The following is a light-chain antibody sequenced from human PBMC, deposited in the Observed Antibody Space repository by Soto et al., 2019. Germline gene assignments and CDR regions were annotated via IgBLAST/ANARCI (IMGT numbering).Light chain of an antibody. J-gene: IGKJ1*01. V-gene: IGKV1-5*03. CDR2: KAP. CDR1: QSINSW. CDR3: QQYNSQWT. Sequence: DIQMTQSPSTLSASVGDRVTITCRASQSINSWLAWYQQKPGKAPKILIYKAPNLKSGVPSRFSGSGSGTEFTLTISSLQPDDFAAYYCQQYNSQWTFGQGTKVEIK.